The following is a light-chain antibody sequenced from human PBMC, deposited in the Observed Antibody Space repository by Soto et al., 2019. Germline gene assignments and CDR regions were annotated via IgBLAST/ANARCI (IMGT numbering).Light chain of an antibody. J-gene: IGKJ3*01. CDR1: QSVSSL. CDR3: HQRSNWPPS. V-gene: IGKV3-11*01. CDR2: DAS. Sequence: EIVLTQSPATLSLSPGERATLSCRASQSVSSLLAWYQQKPGQAPRLLIYDASNRATGIPARFSGSGSGTDFTLTNSSLEPEDFAIYYCHQRSNWPPSFGPGTTVDI.